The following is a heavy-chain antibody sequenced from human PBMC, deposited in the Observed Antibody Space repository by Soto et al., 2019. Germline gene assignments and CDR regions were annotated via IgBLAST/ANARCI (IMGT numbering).Heavy chain of an antibody. D-gene: IGHD3-22*01. CDR3: AREQMIVVVFDY. CDR1: GGSISSGDYY. CDR2: IYYSGST. V-gene: IGHV4-30-4*01. Sequence: NPSETLSLTCTVSGGSISSGDYYWSWIRQPPGKGLEWIGYIYYSGSTYYNPSLKSRVTISVDTSKNQFSLKLSSVTAADTAVYYCAREQMIVVVFDYWGQGTLVTVSS. J-gene: IGHJ4*02.